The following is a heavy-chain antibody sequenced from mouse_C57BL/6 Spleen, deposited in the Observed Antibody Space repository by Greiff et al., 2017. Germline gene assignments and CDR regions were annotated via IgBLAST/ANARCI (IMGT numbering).Heavy chain of an antibody. D-gene: IGHD4-1*01. CDR1: GFTFSDAW. Sequence: EVQGVESGGGLVQPGGSMKLSCAASGFTFSDAWMDWVRQSPEKGLEWVAEIRNKANNHATYYAESVKGRFTISRDDSKSSVYLQMNSLRAEDTGIYYCTRTGSYYFDYWGQGTTLTVSS. CDR3: TRTGSYYFDY. CDR2: IRNKANNHAT. V-gene: IGHV6-6*01. J-gene: IGHJ2*01.